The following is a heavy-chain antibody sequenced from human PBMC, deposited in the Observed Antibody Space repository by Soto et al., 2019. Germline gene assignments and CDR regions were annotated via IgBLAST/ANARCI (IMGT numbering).Heavy chain of an antibody. CDR1: GFSFDDYA. Sequence: EEQLVESGGGLVQPGRSLRLSCAASGFSFDDYAIHWVRQAPGKGLEWVSGINWNSGSIGYADSVKGRFTISRDNAKTSLYLQMNSLRVEDTALYYCVKDRGSGSYAANYYYYGMDVWGQGTTVTVSS. D-gene: IGHD3-10*01. J-gene: IGHJ6*02. CDR2: INWNSGSI. V-gene: IGHV3-9*01. CDR3: VKDRGSGSYAANYYYYGMDV.